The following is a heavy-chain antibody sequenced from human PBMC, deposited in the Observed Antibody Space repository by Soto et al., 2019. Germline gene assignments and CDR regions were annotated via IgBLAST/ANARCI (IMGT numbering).Heavy chain of an antibody. CDR1: GGYISSGDYY. J-gene: IGHJ5*02. V-gene: IGHV4-30-4*01. Sequence: PSETLSLTCPVSGGYISSGDYYWSWIRQPPGKGLEWIGYIYYSGSTYYNPSLKSRVTISVDTSKNQFSLKLSSVTAADTAVYYCARGKGIVGAIMKRKTGGNWFDPWGQGTLVTVSS. CDR3: ARGKGIVGAIMKRKTGGNWFDP. D-gene: IGHD1-26*01. CDR2: IYYSGST.